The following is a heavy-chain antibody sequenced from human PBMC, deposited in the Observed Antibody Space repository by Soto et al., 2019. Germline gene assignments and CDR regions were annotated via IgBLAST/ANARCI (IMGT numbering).Heavy chain of an antibody. Sequence: GGSLRLSCAASGFTFSSYAMSWVRQAPGKGLEWVSAISGSGGSTYYADSVKGRFTISRDNSKNTLYLQMNSLRAEDTAVYYCAKGGYSGYDPDYYYYGMDVWGQGTTVTVSS. CDR3: AKGGYSGYDPDYYYYGMDV. V-gene: IGHV3-23*01. CDR2: ISGSGGST. D-gene: IGHD5-12*01. CDR1: GFTFSSYA. J-gene: IGHJ6*02.